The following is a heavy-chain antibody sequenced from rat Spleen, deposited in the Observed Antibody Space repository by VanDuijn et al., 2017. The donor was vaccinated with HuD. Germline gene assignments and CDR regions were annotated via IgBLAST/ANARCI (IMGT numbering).Heavy chain of an antibody. CDR2: ISYSGTT. D-gene: IGHD1-6*01. J-gene: IGHJ3*01. V-gene: IGHV3-1*01. CDR1: DYSITGSY. Sequence: QLQESGPGLVKPSQSLSLTCSVTDYSITGSYWGWIRKFPGNKREWMGYISYSGTTNYNPTLKIRITITRDKSKNQFFLQLNSITTEDTATYYCARYRTGLSMSSTNYYYARFAYWGQGTLVTVSS. CDR3: ARYRTGLSMSSTNYYYARFAY.